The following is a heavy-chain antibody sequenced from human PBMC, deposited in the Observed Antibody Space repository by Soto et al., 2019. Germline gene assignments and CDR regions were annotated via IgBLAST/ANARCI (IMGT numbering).Heavy chain of an antibody. CDR3: AKLVGGVKAIGAPGDWLDP. V-gene: IGHV3-30*18. J-gene: IGHJ5*02. Sequence: QVQLVESGGGVVQPGDSLRLSCAASGFMFSGYGMHWIRQAPGKGLEWVAVISHDGSEKYYGDSVKGRCTVSRDNCNNTLFLQIDSLRAEDTAVYYCAKLVGGVKAIGAPGDWLDPWGQGTLVTVSS. CDR1: GFMFSGYG. D-gene: IGHD3-3*01. CDR2: ISHDGSEK.